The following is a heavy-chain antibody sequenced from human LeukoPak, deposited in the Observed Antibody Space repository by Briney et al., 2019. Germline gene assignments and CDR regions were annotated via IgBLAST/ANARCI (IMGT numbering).Heavy chain of an antibody. CDR2: IYISGST. CDR1: GGSISSYY. CDR3: ARERFRITMVRGVIVSSLDYFDY. V-gene: IGHV4-4*07. J-gene: IGHJ4*02. Sequence: SETLSLTCIVSGGSISSYYWSWIRQPAGKGLEWIGRIYISGSTNYNPSLKSRVTMSVDTSKNQFSLKLSSVTAADTAVYYCARERFRITMVRGVIVSSLDYFDYWGQGTLVTVSS. D-gene: IGHD3-10*01.